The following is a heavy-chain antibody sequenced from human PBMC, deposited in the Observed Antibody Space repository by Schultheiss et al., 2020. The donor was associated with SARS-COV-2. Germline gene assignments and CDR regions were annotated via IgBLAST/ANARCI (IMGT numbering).Heavy chain of an antibody. CDR2: ISGSGTTI. CDR1: GFTVSSNY. CDR3: ARNAARLITRAQFDY. Sequence: GGSLRLSCAASGFTVSSNYMSWVRQAPGKGLEWISSISGSGTTIYYADSVKGRYTISRDNAKNSLYLQMNSLRAEDTAVYYCARNAARLITRAQFDYWGQGTLVTVSS. J-gene: IGHJ4*02. V-gene: IGHV3-69-1*02. D-gene: IGHD6-6*01.